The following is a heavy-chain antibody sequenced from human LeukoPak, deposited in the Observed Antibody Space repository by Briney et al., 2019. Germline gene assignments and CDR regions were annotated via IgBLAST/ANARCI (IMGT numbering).Heavy chain of an antibody. CDR1: GFTLSSHS. V-gene: IGHV3-23*01. Sequence: GGSLRLSCAASGFTLSSHSMSWVRQPRGKGREGGSAISARGDGIYYTDSVKGRFTISKDNSKDTLYPQMNSLRADDTAVYYCANTPGGAAGNRVFDHWGTGAMVTVSS. CDR3: ANTPGGAAGNRVFDH. J-gene: IGHJ4*02. CDR2: ISARGDGI. D-gene: IGHD6-13*01.